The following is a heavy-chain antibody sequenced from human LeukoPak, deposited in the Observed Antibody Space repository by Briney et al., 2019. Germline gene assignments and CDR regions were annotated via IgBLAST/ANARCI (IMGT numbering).Heavy chain of an antibody. J-gene: IGHJ4*02. CDR1: GYIFTAYY. Sequence: ASVKVSCKASGYIFTAYYMHWVRQVPGQGLEWMGWINPNNGGTNYAQKFQGRVTMTRDTSISTAYMELRRLRSDDTAVYYCARDPGRYFDYWGQGTLVTVSS. CDR2: INPNNGGT. V-gene: IGHV1-2*02. CDR3: ARDPGRYFDY.